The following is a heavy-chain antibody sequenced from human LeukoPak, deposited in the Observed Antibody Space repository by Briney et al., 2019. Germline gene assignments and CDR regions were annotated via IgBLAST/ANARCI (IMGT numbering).Heavy chain of an antibody. CDR2: INQGGSVR. J-gene: IGHJ4*02. V-gene: IGHV3-7*01. CDR1: GFSFSTSW. CDR3: AKLLGDVTTFDY. Sequence: PGESLRLSCGASGFSFSTSWVTWVRQPPGKGLEWVASINQGGSVRHYVDSVKRRFTISRDNSKNSLSLQMSSLRAEDTAVYYCAKLLGDVTTFDYWGQGALVTVSS. D-gene: IGHD4-17*01.